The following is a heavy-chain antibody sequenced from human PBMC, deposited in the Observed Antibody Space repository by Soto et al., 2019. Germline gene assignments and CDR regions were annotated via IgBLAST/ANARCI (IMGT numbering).Heavy chain of an antibody. D-gene: IGHD3-22*01. CDR1: GFTFSGFA. V-gene: IGHV3-21*01. CDR3: ARGTHYYDSIGYSHFFDY. Sequence: PGGSLRLSCRASGFTFSGFAMSWVRQAPGKGLEWVSSISSNGNYIYYADSMKGRFTISRDNAEKSLYLQMNSLRGEDTAVYYCARGTHYYDSIGYSHFFDYWGQGALVTVPS. CDR2: ISSNGNYI. J-gene: IGHJ4*02.